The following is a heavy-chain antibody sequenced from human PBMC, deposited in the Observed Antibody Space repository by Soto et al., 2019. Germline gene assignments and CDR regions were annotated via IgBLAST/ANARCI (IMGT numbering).Heavy chain of an antibody. V-gene: IGHV2-5*02. CDR2: IYWDDDK. D-gene: IGHD3-3*01. CDR1: GFSLTTSGVG. CDR3: AYRILLMVFGLVTTTAIYFDF. J-gene: IGHJ4*02. Sequence: QITLNESGPTVVKPAETLTLPCTFSGFSLTTSGVGVGWIRQSPGKAQEWLALIYWDDDKRYSASLKNRLPITKDTSENQVVLTMASVDPADTATYYCAYRILLMVFGLVTTTAIYFDFWGQGTPVVVSS.